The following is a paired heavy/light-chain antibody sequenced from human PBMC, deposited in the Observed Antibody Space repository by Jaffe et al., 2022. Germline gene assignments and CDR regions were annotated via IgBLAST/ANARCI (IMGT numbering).Heavy chain of an antibody. D-gene: IGHD2-2*01. V-gene: IGHV3-30*02. CDR2: IRYDGSNK. Sequence: QVQLVESGGGVVQPGGSLRLSCAASGFTFSSYGMHWVRQAPGKGLEWVAFIRYDGSNKYYADSVKGRFTISRDNSKNTLYLQMNSLRAEDTAVYYCAKDLRVGFIVVVPAAMLMDYWGQGTLVTVSS. J-gene: IGHJ4*02. CDR3: AKDLRVGFIVVVPAAMLMDY. CDR1: GFTFSSYG.
Light chain of an antibody. CDR2: EDN. Sequence: NFMLTQPHSVSESPGKTVTISCTRSSGSIASNYVQWYQQRPGSSPTTVIYEDNQRPSGVPDRFSGSIDSSSNSASLTISGLKTEDEADYYCQSYDSSNAVFGGGTQLTVL. J-gene: IGLJ7*01. CDR1: SGSIASNY. V-gene: IGLV6-57*01. CDR3: QSYDSSNAV.